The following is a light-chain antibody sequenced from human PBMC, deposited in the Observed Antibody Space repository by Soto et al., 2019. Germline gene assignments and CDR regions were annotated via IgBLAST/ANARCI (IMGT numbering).Light chain of an antibody. CDR1: QSVSRNS. V-gene: IGKV3-20*01. CDR2: GAS. J-gene: IGKJ3*01. CDR3: QQYGTSPPT. Sequence: EIVLTQSPGTLSLSPGERATLSCRASQSVSRNSLAWYQQQPGQAPRLLIYGASSRATDIPARFSGSGSGTDFTLIVSRLEPEDFAVYFCQQYGTSPPTFGPGTKVDI.